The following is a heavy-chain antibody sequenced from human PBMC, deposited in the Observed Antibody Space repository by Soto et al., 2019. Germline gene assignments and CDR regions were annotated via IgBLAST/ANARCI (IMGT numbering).Heavy chain of an antibody. J-gene: IGHJ6*03. CDR1: GGSFSGYY. Sequence: QVQLQQWGAGLLKPWETLSLTCAVYGGSFSGYYWSWIRQPPGKGLEWIGEINHSGSTNYNPSLKSRVTISVYTSKNQFSLKLSSVTAADTAVYYCAVIQREYPTVSDYMDVWGKGTTVTVS. CDR3: AVIQREYPTVSDYMDV. D-gene: IGHD4-17*01. CDR2: INHSGST. V-gene: IGHV4-34*01.